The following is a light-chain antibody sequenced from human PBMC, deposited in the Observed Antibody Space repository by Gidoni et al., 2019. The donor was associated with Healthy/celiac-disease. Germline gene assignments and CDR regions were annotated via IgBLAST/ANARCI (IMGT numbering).Light chain of an antibody. Sequence: DIQLTQSPSFLSASVGDRVTITFRASQGISSYLAWYQQKPVKDLKLLIYAASTLQSGVPSRFIGSGSGTEFTLTISSLQPEDFATYDCQQLNSYPLTFGGGTKVEIK. CDR1: QGISSY. V-gene: IGKV1-9*01. CDR2: AAS. CDR3: QQLNSYPLT. J-gene: IGKJ4*01.